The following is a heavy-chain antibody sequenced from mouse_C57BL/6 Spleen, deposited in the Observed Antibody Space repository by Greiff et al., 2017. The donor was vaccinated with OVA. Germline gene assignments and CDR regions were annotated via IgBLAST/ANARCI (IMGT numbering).Heavy chain of an antibody. D-gene: IGHD4-1*01. J-gene: IGHJ4*01. CDR3: AKLGLGYSGYAMDY. CDR1: GFTFSDYG. V-gene: IGHV5-17*01. CDR2: ISSGSSTI. Sequence: EVKLQESGGGLVKPGGSLKLSCAASGFTFSDYGMHWVRQAPEKGLEWVAYISSGSSTIYYADTVKGRFTISRDNAKNTLFLQMTSLRSEDTAMYYCAKLGLGYSGYAMDYWGQGTSVTVSS.